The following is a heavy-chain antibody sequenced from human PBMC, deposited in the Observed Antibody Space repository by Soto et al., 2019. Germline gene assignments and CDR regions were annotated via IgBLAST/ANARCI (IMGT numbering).Heavy chain of an antibody. J-gene: IGHJ4*02. D-gene: IGHD3-16*01. CDR2: IYSGGST. CDR1: GFTVSSNY. V-gene: IGHV3-53*04. Sequence: EVQLVESGGGLVQPGGSLRLCCAASGFTVSSNYMSWVRQAPGKGLEWVSVIYSGGSTYYADSVKGRFTISRHNSKNTLYLQMNSLRAEDTAVYYCARVGAKVSSPFYYFDYWGQGTLVTVSS. CDR3: ARVGAKVSSPFYYFDY.